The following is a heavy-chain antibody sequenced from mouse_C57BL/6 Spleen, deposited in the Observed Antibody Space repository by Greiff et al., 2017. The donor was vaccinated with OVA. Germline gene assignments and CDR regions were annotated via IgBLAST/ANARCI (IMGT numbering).Heavy chain of an antibody. J-gene: IGHJ2*01. CDR2: IDPSDSYT. D-gene: IGHD3-2*02. Sequence: QVQLQQPGAELVRPGTSVKLSCKASGYTFTSYWMHWVKQRPGQGLEWIGVIDPSDSYTNYNQKFKGKATLTVDTSSSTAYMQLSSLTSEDSAVYYGARRGSAQAFFDYWGQGTTLTVSS. CDR3: ARRGSAQAFFDY. V-gene: IGHV1-59*01. CDR1: GYTFTSYW.